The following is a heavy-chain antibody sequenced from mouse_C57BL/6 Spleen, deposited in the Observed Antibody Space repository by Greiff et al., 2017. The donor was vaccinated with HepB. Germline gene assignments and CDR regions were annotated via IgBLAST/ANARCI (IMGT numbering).Heavy chain of an antibody. CDR3: AREDYSNSFDY. CDR1: GYAFSSSW. CDR2: IYPGDGDT. D-gene: IGHD2-5*01. V-gene: IGHV1-82*01. Sequence: QVQLQQSGPELVKPGASVKISCKASGYAFSSSWMNWVKQRPGKGLEWIGRIYPGDGDTNYNGKFKGKATLTADKSSSTAYMQLSSLTSEDSAVYFCAREDYSNSFDYWGQGTTLTVSS. J-gene: IGHJ2*01.